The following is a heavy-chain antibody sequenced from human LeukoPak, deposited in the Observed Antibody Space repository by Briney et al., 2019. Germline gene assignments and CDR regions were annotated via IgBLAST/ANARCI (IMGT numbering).Heavy chain of an antibody. V-gene: IGHV3-30*03. Sequence: GRSLRLSCEASGFTFSSYGMHWVRQAPGGGLEWVAVISYDGSDKKYGDSAKGRFTISGDNSKNTLYLQMNSLRAEDTAVYYCTRGGRSFGGMDVWGQGTTVTVSS. CDR3: TRGGRSFGGMDV. CDR2: ISYDGSDK. CDR1: GFTFSSYG. D-gene: IGHD2-15*01. J-gene: IGHJ6*02.